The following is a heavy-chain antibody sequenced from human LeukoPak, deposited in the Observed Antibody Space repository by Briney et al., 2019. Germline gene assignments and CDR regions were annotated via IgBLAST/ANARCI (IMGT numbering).Heavy chain of an antibody. V-gene: IGHV3-7*01. Sequence: QPGGSLRLSCAASGFTFSSYWMSWVRQAPGKGLEWVANIKQDGSEKYYVDSVKGRFTISRDNAKNPLYLQMNSLRAEDTAVYYCARGGTDLWSGYYGMDVWGQGTTVTVSS. J-gene: IGHJ6*02. D-gene: IGHD3-3*01. CDR1: GFTFSSYW. CDR3: ARGGTDLWSGYYGMDV. CDR2: IKQDGSEK.